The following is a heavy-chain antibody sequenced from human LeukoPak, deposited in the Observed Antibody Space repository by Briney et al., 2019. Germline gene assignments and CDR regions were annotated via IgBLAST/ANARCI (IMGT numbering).Heavy chain of an antibody. V-gene: IGHV3-15*01. CDR1: GITFSNAW. D-gene: IGHD6-19*01. J-gene: IGHJ4*02. CDR2: IYRSSNGETT. Sequence: PGGSLRLSCAASGITFSNAWMTWVRQAPGKGLEWVGRIYRSSNGETTDYGAPVKGRFTMSRDDSKNTLYLQMNSLKTEDTAVYYCTTYSSGSCPFWSQGTLVTVSS. CDR3: TTYSSGSCPF.